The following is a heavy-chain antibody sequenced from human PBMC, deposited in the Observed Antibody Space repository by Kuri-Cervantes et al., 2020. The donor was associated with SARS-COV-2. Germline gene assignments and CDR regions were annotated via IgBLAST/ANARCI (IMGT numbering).Heavy chain of an antibody. J-gene: IGHJ4*02. CDR2: IWYDGSNK. D-gene: IGHD3-10*01. CDR3: AREGYYYGSGNDY. CDR1: GFTFSSYG. Sequence: LSLTCAASGFTFSSYGMHWVRQAPGKGLEWVAVIWYDGSNKYYADSVKGRFTISRDNSKNTLYLQMNSLRAEDTAAYYCAREGYYYGSGNDYWGQGTLVTVSS. V-gene: IGHV3-33*01.